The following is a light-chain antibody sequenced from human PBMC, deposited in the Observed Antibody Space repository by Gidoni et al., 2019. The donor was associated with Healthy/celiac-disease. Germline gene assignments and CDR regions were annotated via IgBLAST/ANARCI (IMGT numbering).Light chain of an antibody. V-gene: IGLV3-25*03. J-gene: IGLJ2*01. CDR1: ALPKQY. Sequence: SYALTQPPSVSVSPGQTARITCSGDALPKQYAYWYQQKPGQAPGMVIYKDSERPSGIPERFSGSSSGTTVTLTISGVQAEDEADYYCQSADSRGTYVVFGGGTKLTVL. CDR3: QSADSRGTYVV. CDR2: KDS.